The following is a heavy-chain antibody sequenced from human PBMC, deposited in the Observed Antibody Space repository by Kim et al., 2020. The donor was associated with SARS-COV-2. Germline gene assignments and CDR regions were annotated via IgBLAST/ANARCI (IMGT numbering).Heavy chain of an antibody. J-gene: IGHJ3*02. D-gene: IGHD6-13*01. CDR3: ARDGYRGSDAFDI. V-gene: IGHV3-11*06. Sequence: ADSVKGRFTISRDNAKNSLYLQMNSLRAEDTAVYYCARDGYRGSDAFDIWGQGTMVTVSS.